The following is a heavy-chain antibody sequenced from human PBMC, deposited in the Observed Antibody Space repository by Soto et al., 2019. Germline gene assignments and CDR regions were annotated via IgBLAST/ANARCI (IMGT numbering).Heavy chain of an antibody. CDR1: GFTFSSYG. Sequence: QVQLVESGGGVVQPGRSLRLSCAASGFTFSSYGMHWVRQAPGKGLEWVAVISYDGSNKYYADSVKGRFTISRDNSKNTVYLQMNSLRAEDTGVYYCAKDYDFWSAPGYWGQGTLVTVSS. D-gene: IGHD3-3*01. J-gene: IGHJ4*02. CDR2: ISYDGSNK. CDR3: AKDYDFWSAPGY. V-gene: IGHV3-30*18.